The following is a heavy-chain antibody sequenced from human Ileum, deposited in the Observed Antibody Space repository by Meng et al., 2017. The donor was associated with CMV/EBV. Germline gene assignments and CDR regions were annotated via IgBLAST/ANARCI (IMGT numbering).Heavy chain of an antibody. CDR3: VRRISLIRESGMDV. J-gene: IGHJ6*02. V-gene: IGHV3-23*01. CDR1: GFTFSTYA. CDR2: VSSGGGKT. Sequence: GESLKISCGASGFTFSTYAMSWVRQAPGKGLEWVSAVSSGGGKTFYADSVKGRFTISRDNAKNTVHLQMNSLRAEDTAVYYCVRRISLIRESGMDVWGQGTTVTVSS. D-gene: IGHD1-14*01.